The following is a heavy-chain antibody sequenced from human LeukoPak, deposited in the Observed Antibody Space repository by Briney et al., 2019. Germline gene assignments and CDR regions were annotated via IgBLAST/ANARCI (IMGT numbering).Heavy chain of an antibody. V-gene: IGHV4-38-2*01. CDR2: IYHSGST. Sequence: PSETLSLTCAVSGGSFSVYYWSWIRQPPGKGLEWIGSIYHSGSTYYNPSLKSRVTISVDTSKNQFSLKLSSVTAADTAVYYCARSNTPGATDFDYWGQGTLVTVSS. CDR3: ARSNTPGATDFDY. D-gene: IGHD1-26*01. CDR1: GGSFSVYY. J-gene: IGHJ4*02.